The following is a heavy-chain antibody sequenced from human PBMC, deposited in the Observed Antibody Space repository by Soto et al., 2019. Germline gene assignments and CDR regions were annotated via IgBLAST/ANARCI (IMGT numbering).Heavy chain of an antibody. CDR1: GFTFSSYS. CDR2: IGTRSDI. CDR3: AREETAWPLAYGLDV. Sequence: GGSLRLSCAASGFTFSSYSMHWVRQAPGKGLEWVSSIGTRSDIYYADSVKGRFTISRDNAKNSLSLQMNSMTAEDTAVYYCAREETAWPLAYGLDVWGQGTTVTVS. J-gene: IGHJ6*02. D-gene: IGHD2-21*02. V-gene: IGHV3-21*01.